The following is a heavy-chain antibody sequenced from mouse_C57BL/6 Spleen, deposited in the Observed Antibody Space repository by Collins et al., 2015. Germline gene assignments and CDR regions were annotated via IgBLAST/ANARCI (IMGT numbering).Heavy chain of an antibody. V-gene: IGHV14-4*02. CDR1: GFNIKDYY. Sequence: EVQLQQSGAELVRSGASVKLSCTASGFNIKDYYMHWVKQRPEQGLEWIGWIDPENGDTEYAPKFQGKATMTADTSSNTAYLQLSSLTSEDTAVYYCNGPYYYGSSVYAMDYWGQGTSVTVSS. J-gene: IGHJ4*01. CDR3: NGPYYYGSSVYAMDY. D-gene: IGHD1-1*01. CDR2: IDPENGDT.